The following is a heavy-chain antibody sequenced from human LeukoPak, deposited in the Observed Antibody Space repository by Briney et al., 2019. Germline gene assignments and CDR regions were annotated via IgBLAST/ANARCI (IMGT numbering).Heavy chain of an antibody. J-gene: IGHJ4*02. Sequence: ASVKVSCKASGYTFTSYYMHWVRQAPGQGREGMGIINPSGGSTSYAQKFQGRVTMTRDTSTSTVYMELSRLRSEDTAVYYCARDPGPKGSSGWYIDYWGQGTLVTVSS. D-gene: IGHD6-19*01. CDR1: GYTFTSYY. V-gene: IGHV1-46*01. CDR2: INPSGGST. CDR3: ARDPGPKGSSGWYIDY.